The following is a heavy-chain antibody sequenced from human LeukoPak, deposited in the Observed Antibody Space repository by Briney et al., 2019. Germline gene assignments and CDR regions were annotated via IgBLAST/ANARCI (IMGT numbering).Heavy chain of an antibody. CDR1: GGTVSSYA. D-gene: IGHD3-10*01. J-gene: IGHJ6*03. V-gene: IGHV1-69*13. CDR3: ARDRGNYYYYMDV. Sequence: ASVKVSCKASGGTVSSYAISWVRQAPGQGLEWMGGIIPIFGTANYAQKFQGRVTITADESTSTAYMELSSLRSEDTAVYYCARDRGNYYYYMDVWGKGTTVTVSS. CDR2: IIPIFGTA.